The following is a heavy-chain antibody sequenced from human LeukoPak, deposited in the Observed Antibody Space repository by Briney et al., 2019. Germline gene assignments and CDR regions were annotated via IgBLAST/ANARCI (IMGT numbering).Heavy chain of an antibody. CDR1: GYTFTGYY. D-gene: IGHD3-22*01. V-gene: IGHV1-2*02. Sequence: ASVKVSCKASGYTFTGYYMHWVRQAPGQGLEWMGWINPNSGGTNYAQKFQSRVTMTRDTSISTAYMELSRLRSDDTAVYYCARVHSITMIVFHQDDAFDIWGQGTMVTVSS. CDR2: INPNSGGT. CDR3: ARVHSITMIVFHQDDAFDI. J-gene: IGHJ3*02.